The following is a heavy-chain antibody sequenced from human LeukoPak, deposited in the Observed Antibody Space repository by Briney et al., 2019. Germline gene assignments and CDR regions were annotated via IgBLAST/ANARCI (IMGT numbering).Heavy chain of an antibody. CDR2: IYHSGST. Sequence: PSETLSLTCTVSGYSISSGYYWGWIRPPPGKGLEWIGSIYHSGSTYYNPSLKSRVTISVDTSKNQFSLKLSSVTAADTAVYYCARGALDYGDRSVNYYMDVWGKGTTVTVSS. V-gene: IGHV4-38-2*02. D-gene: IGHD4-17*01. CDR3: ARGALDYGDRSVNYYMDV. CDR1: GYSISSGYY. J-gene: IGHJ6*03.